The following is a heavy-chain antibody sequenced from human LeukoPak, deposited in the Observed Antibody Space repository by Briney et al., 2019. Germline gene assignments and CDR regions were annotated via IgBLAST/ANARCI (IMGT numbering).Heavy chain of an antibody. V-gene: IGHV4-59*12. D-gene: IGHD2-15*01. CDR2: IYYSGST. J-gene: IGHJ6*03. CDR1: GGSISSYY. Sequence: SETLSLTCTVSGGSISSYYWSWIRQPPGKGLEWIGYIYYSGSTNYNPSLKSRVTISVDTSVNQFSLKLSSVTAADTAVYYCARRGRDYYYYYYMDVWGKGTTVTVSS. CDR3: ARRGRDYYYYYYMDV.